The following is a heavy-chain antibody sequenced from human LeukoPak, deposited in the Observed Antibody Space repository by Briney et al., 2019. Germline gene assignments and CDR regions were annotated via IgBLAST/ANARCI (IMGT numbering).Heavy chain of an antibody. CDR3: ARGWGPAYCGGDCHRHFDY. CDR2: INHSGST. CDR1: GGSFSGYY. Sequence: KTSETLSLTCAVYGGSFSGYYWSWIRQPPGKGLEWIGEINHSGSTNYNPSLKSRVTLSVDTSKNQFSLKLTSVTAADTAVYYCARGWGPAYCGGDCHRHFDYWGQGTLVTVSS. V-gene: IGHV4-34*01. J-gene: IGHJ4*02. D-gene: IGHD2-21*02.